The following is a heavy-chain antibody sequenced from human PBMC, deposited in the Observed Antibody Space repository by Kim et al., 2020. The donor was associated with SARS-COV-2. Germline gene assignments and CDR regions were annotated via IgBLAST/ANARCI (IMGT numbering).Heavy chain of an antibody. CDR1: GGSISSGSYY. D-gene: IGHD2-15*01. CDR2: IYTSGST. V-gene: IGHV4-61*02. J-gene: IGHJ4*02. Sequence: SETLSLTCTVSGGSISSGSYYWSWIRQPAGKGLEWIGRIYTSGSTNYNPSLKSRVTISVDTSKNQFSLKLSSVTAADTAVYYCARGPRVVVAARREYYFDYWGQGTLVTVSS. CDR3: ARGPRVVVAARREYYFDY.